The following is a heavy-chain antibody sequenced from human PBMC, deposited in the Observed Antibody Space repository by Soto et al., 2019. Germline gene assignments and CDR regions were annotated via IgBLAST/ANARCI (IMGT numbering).Heavy chain of an antibody. J-gene: IGHJ4*02. CDR3: ARDRGGYKGGAVAGTLFDY. CDR1: GYTFTSYY. V-gene: IGHV1-46*01. Sequence: GASVKVSCKASGYTFTSYYMHWVRQAPGQGLEWMGIINPSGGSTSYAQKFQGRVTMTRDTSTSTVYMELSSLRSEDTAVYYCARDRGGYKGGAVAGTLFDYWGQGTLVTVSS. CDR2: INPSGGST. D-gene: IGHD6-19*01.